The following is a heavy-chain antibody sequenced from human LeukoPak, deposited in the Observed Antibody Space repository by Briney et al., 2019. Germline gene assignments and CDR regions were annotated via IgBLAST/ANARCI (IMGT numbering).Heavy chain of an antibody. V-gene: IGHV1-69*06. CDR3: AREGMYYYGSGTQIRGYYYYMDV. Sequence: SVKVSCKASGGTFSSYAISWVRQAPGQGLEWMGGIIPIFGTANYAQKFQGRVAITADKSTSTAYMELSSLRSEDTAVYYCAREGMYYYGSGTQIRGYYYYMDVWGKGTTVTVSS. J-gene: IGHJ6*03. CDR1: GGTFSSYA. CDR2: IIPIFGTA. D-gene: IGHD3-10*01.